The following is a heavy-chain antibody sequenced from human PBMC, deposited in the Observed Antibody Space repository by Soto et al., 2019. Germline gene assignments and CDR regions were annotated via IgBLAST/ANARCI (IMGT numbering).Heavy chain of an antibody. J-gene: IGHJ4*02. D-gene: IGHD3-9*01. CDR3: ARVTRYFDWGGFYFDY. V-gene: IGHV4-4*02. CDR1: SGSISSSNW. Sequence: QVQLQESGPGLVKPSGTLSLTCAVSSGSISSSNWWSWVRQPPGKGLEWFGEIYHSGSANYNPSLKSRVTISVDKSKNQFSLKLSSVTAADTAVYYCARVTRYFDWGGFYFDYWGQGTLVTVSS. CDR2: IYHSGSA.